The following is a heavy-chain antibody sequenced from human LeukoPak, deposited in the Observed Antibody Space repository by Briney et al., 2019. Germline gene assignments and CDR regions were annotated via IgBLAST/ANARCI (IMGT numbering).Heavy chain of an antibody. CDR2: IYTSGST. CDR3: QKAAYDILTGYNYYYYMDV. Sequence: SQTLSLTCTVSGGSISSGSYYWSWIRQPAGKGLEWIGRIYTSGSTNYNPSLKSRVTISVDTSKNQFSLKLSSVTAADTAFYFKQKAAYDILTGYNYYYYMDVWGKGTTVTISS. J-gene: IGHJ6*03. D-gene: IGHD3-9*01. CDR1: GGSISSGSYY. V-gene: IGHV4-61*02.